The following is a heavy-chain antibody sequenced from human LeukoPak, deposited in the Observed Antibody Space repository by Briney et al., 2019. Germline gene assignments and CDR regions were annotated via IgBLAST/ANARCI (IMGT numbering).Heavy chain of an antibody. D-gene: IGHD6-19*01. CDR1: GGSISSYY. CDR3: ATAVSGTSYYYYYMDV. V-gene: IGHV4-4*07. Sequence: PSETLSLTCTVSGGSISSYYWSWIRQPAGKGLEWIGRIYTSGSTDYNPSLKSRVTISVDTSKNQFSLKLSSVTAADTAVYYCATAVSGTSYYYYYMDVWGKGTTVTISS. CDR2: IYTSGST. J-gene: IGHJ6*03.